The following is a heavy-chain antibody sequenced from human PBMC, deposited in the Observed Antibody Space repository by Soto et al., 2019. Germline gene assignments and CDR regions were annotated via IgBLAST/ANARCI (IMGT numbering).Heavy chain of an antibody. J-gene: IGHJ4*02. CDR2: IYYSGST. CDR3: ARLLTGRTFDY. D-gene: IGHD1-20*01. Sequence: PSETLSLTCTVSGGSISSSSYYWGWIRQPPGKGLEWIGSIYYSGSTYYNQSLKSRVTISVDTSKNQFSLKLSSVTAADTAVYYCARLLTGRTFDYWGQGTLVTVSS. V-gene: IGHV4-39*01. CDR1: GGSISSSSYY.